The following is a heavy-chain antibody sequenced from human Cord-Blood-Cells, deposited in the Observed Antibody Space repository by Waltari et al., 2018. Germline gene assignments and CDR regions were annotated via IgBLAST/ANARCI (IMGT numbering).Heavy chain of an antibody. D-gene: IGHD3-22*01. CDR2: IYYSGST. J-gene: IGHJ4*02. CDR1: GGSSSSSSYY. Sequence: QLQLQESGPGLVKPSETLSLTCTVSGGSSSSSSYYWGWSRQPPGKGLERIGSIYYSGSTSYNTSLKSRDTISVDTSKKQFSLKLSSVTAADTAVYYCARGTIISYYYYDSSGSSFDYWGQGTLVTVSS. V-gene: IGHV4-39*01. CDR3: ARGTIISYYYYDSSGSSFDY.